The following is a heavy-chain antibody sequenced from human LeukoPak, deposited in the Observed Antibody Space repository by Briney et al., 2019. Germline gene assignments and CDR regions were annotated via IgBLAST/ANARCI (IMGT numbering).Heavy chain of an antibody. J-gene: IGHJ6*02. Sequence: PGGSLRLSCAASGFIFSGYWMTWVRQAPGKGLEWVASIKQDGSDQHYVDAVKGRCTISRDNAKNSLYLQMNNLRADDTAVYYCAKNIAAPGRDSYYLHGMDVWGQGTTVTVSS. CDR2: IKQDGSDQ. D-gene: IGHD6-25*01. V-gene: IGHV3-7*01. CDR1: GFIFSGYW. CDR3: AKNIAAPGRDSYYLHGMDV.